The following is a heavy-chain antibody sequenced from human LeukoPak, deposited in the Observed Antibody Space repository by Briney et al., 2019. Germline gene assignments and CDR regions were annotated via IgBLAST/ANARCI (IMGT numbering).Heavy chain of an antibody. D-gene: IGHD6-13*01. V-gene: IGHV3-23*01. Sequence: GGSLRLSCAASGFSFSTYAMSWVRQAPGKGLEWVSGVNGNGGSTSYADSVKGRFTIFRDNSKNTVYLQMNSLRVEDTAVYYCAKGGGLAAAGLDYWGQGTLVTVSS. CDR1: GFSFSTYA. CDR3: AKGGGLAAAGLDY. CDR2: VNGNGGST. J-gene: IGHJ4*02.